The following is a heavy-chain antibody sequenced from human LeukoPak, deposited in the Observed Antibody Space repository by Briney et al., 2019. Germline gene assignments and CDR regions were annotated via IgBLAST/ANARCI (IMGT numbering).Heavy chain of an antibody. Sequence: PGGSLRLSCAASEFSVGSNYMTWVRQAPGKGLEGVSLIYSGGSTYYADSVKGRFTISRDNSKNTLYLQMNSLRAEDTAVYYCARDNGHRRLEAAGLGYWGQGTLVTVSS. CDR3: ARDNGHRRLEAAGLGY. CDR1: EFSVGSNY. D-gene: IGHD6-13*01. V-gene: IGHV3-66*01. J-gene: IGHJ4*02. CDR2: IYSGGST.